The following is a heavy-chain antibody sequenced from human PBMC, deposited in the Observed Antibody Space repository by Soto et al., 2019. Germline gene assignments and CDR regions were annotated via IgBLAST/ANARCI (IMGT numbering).Heavy chain of an antibody. D-gene: IGHD2-2*01. CDR1: GFTFSSYA. Sequence: AGGSLRLSCAASGFTFSSYAMHWVRQAPGKGLEWVAVISYDGSNKYYADSVKGRFTISRDISKNTLYLQMNSLRAEDTAVYYCARALGYCSSTSCYSGYYYGMDVWGQGTTVTVSS. CDR2: ISYDGSNK. CDR3: ARALGYCSSTSCYSGYYYGMDV. J-gene: IGHJ6*02. V-gene: IGHV3-30-3*01.